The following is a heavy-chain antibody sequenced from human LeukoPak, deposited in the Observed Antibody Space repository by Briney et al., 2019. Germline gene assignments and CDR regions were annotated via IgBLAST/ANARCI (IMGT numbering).Heavy chain of an antibody. D-gene: IGHD3-3*01. CDR2: ISSSSSYT. CDR1: GFTFSTYS. Sequence: GGSLRLSCAASGFTFSTYSMNWVRQAPGKGLEWVSSISSSSSYTYYADSVKGRFTISRDNAKNSLYLQMDSLRAEDTAVYYCAKWDSSGFWSGYTYYFDYWGQGTLVTVSS. V-gene: IGHV3-21*01. J-gene: IGHJ4*02. CDR3: AKWDSSGFWSGYTYYFDY.